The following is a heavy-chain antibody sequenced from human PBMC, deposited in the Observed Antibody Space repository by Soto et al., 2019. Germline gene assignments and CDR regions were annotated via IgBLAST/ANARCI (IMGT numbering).Heavy chain of an antibody. D-gene: IGHD1-26*01. CDR3: ARGEQYSGRIFDY. Sequence: SQTLSLTCGISGDSVSSNSAAWNWLRQSPSRGVEWLGRTYYRSKWYNDYAVSVESRITINPDTSKNHFSLQLNFVTPEDTAVYFCARGEQYSGRIFDYWGQGTLVTVSS. V-gene: IGHV6-1*01. J-gene: IGHJ4*02. CDR2: TYYRSKWYN. CDR1: GDSVSSNSAA.